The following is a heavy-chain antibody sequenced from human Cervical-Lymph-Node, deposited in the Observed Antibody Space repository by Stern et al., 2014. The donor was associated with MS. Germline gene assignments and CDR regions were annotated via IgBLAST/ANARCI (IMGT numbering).Heavy chain of an antibody. D-gene: IGHD4-23*01. CDR1: GGTFGTYS. V-gene: IGHV1-69*09. Sequence: VKLVQYGAELKKPGSSVKVSCKASGGTFGTYSISWGRQARGTGPEGMGRILPMLVIPDYAQTFQGRVPITADTSASTAYMELSSLRSEDAAVYYCARVDPTVANSFYYFHGMDVWGQGTTVTVSS. CDR3: ARVDPTVANSFYYFHGMDV. J-gene: IGHJ6*02. CDR2: ILPMLVIP.